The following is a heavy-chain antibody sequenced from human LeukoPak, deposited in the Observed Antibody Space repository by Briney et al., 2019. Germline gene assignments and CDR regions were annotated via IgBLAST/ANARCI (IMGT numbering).Heavy chain of an antibody. CDR1: GGSINSHY. CDR3: VRRDTGWNYFDY. D-gene: IGHD6-19*01. J-gene: IGHJ4*02. CDR2: IYCTGKN. V-gene: IGHV4-59*08. Sequence: PSETLSLTCAVSGGSINSHYWGWIRQPPGKGLQWIGDIYCTGKNNYNPSLKSRVTISLDTSKSHLSLNLTSVLAADTAIYYCVRRDTGWNYFDYWGQGILVTVSS.